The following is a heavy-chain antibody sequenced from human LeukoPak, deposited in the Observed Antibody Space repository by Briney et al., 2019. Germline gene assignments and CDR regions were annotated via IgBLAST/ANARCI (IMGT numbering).Heavy chain of an antibody. Sequence: GGTLRLSCAASGFTFSSYGMHWVRQAPGKGLEWVAVISYDGSNNYCADSVKGRFTISRNNSKNTLYLQMNSLRAEDTAVYYCAKDDRSTNAFDIWGQGTVVTV. CDR2: ISYDGSNN. CDR3: AKDDRSTNAFDI. CDR1: GFTFSSYG. V-gene: IGHV3-30*18. J-gene: IGHJ3*02.